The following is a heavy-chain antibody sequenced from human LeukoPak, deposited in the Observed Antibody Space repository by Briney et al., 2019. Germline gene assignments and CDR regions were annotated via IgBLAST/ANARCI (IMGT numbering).Heavy chain of an antibody. CDR2: IRYDGSNK. CDR1: GFTFSSYG. Sequence: GGSLRLSCAASGFTFSSYGMHWVRQAPGKGPEWVAFIRYDGSNKYYADSVKGRFTISRDNSKNTLYLQMNSLRAEDTAVYYCAKDGGRWSSSWIPPYYFDYWGQGTLATVSS. V-gene: IGHV3-30*02. D-gene: IGHD6-13*01. CDR3: AKDGGRWSSSWIPPYYFDY. J-gene: IGHJ4*02.